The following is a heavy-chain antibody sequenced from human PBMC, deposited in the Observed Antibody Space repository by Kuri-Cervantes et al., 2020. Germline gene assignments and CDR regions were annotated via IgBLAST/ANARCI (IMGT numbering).Heavy chain of an antibody. CDR2: IYHSGST. J-gene: IGHJ4*02. V-gene: IGHV4-38-2*01. CDR3: ASRARIAVDGYDY. Sequence: SETLSLTCAVTGYSISSGYYWGWIRQPPGKGLEWIGSIYHSGSTYYNPSLKSRVTISVDTSKNQFSLKLSSVTAADTAVYYCASRARIAVDGYDYWGQGTLVTVSS. D-gene: IGHD6-19*01. CDR1: GYSISSGYY.